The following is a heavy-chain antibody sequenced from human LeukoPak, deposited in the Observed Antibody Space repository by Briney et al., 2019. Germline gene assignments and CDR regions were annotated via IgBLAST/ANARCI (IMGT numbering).Heavy chain of an antibody. CDR3: ARSSVPYYYYNYYMDV. V-gene: IGHV4-59*01. CDR1: GGSISNYY. J-gene: IGHJ6*03. D-gene: IGHD2-15*01. Sequence: SETLSLTCTVSGGSISNYYWTWIRQPPGKGLEWIGYIYYSGSTNYNPSLKSRVTISVDTSKNQFSLKLSSVAAADTAVYYCARSSVPYYYYNYYMDVWGKGTTVTVSS. CDR2: IYYSGST.